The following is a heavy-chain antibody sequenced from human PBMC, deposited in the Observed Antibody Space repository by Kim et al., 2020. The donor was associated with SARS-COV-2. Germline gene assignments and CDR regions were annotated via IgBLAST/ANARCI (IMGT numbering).Heavy chain of an antibody. CDR1: GGSVGSGNYY. Sequence: SETLSLTCTVSGGSVGSGNYYWSWIRQPPGQGLEWIGYVCYNGVVNYNPSLESSLTISVATSKNQFSLELSSVTAADTAVYYCARVNTRSGSYYYAWFDPWGQGTLVTVSS. J-gene: IGHJ5*02. V-gene: IGHV4-61*01. D-gene: IGHD1-26*01. CDR2: VCYNGVV. CDR3: ARVNTRSGSYYYAWFDP.